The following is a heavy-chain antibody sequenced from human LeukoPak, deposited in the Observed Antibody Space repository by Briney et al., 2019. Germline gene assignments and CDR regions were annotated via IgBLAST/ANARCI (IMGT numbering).Heavy chain of an antibody. Sequence: GGSLRLSCAASGFTFSSYAMSWVRQAPGKGVEGVSAISGSGGSTYYADSVKGRFTISRDNSKNTLYLQMNSLRAEDTAVYYCAKRGINYYYDSSGYVDYWGQGTLVTVSS. CDR2: ISGSGGST. CDR3: AKRGINYYYDSSGYVDY. CDR1: GFTFSSYA. V-gene: IGHV3-23*01. D-gene: IGHD3-22*01. J-gene: IGHJ4*02.